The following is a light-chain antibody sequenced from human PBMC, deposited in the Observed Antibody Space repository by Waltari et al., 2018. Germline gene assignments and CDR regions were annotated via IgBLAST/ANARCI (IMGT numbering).Light chain of an antibody. CDR2: DAS. V-gene: IGKV3-11*01. CDR3: QQYYSSPRT. J-gene: IGKJ1*01. CDR1: ESVSSN. Sequence: EIVVTQSPATLSLSPGEGATLSCRTSESVSSNLAWFQQKDGQPPRLVIFDASGRAADTPARFSGGGSGTDYTLTISSLEPEDVAVYYCQQYYSSPRTFGQGTKVEIK.